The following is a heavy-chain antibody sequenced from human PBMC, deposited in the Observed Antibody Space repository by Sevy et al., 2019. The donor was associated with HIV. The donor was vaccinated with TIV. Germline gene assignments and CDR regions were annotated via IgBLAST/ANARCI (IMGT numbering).Heavy chain of an antibody. V-gene: IGHV4-34*01. CDR1: GGSFSGYY. Sequence: SETLSLTCAVYGGSFSGYYWSWIRQPPGKGLEWIGEINHSGSTNYNPSLKSRVTISVDTSKNQFSLKLSSVTAADTAVYYCARSLSPPLPALMDVWGQGTTVTVSS. CDR2: INHSGST. CDR3: ARSLSPPLPALMDV. D-gene: IGHD2-2*01. J-gene: IGHJ6*02.